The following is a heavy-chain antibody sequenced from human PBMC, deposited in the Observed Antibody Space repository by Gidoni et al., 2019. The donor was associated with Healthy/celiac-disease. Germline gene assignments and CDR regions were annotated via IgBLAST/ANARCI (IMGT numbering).Heavy chain of an antibody. Sequence: QVQLQQWGAGLLKPSETLSLTCAVYGGSFSGYYWSWIRQPPGKGLEWIGEINHSGSTNYNPSLKSRVTISVDTSKNQFSLKLSSVTAADTAVYYCARGRYYYGSGSYYSLYYYYGMDVWGQGTTVTVSS. CDR2: INHSGST. V-gene: IGHV4-34*01. D-gene: IGHD3-10*01. CDR1: GGSFSGYY. J-gene: IGHJ6*02. CDR3: ARGRYYYGSGSYYSLYYYYGMDV.